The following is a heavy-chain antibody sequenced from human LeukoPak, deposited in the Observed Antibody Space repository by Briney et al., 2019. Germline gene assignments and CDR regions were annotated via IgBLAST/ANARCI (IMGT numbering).Heavy chain of an antibody. J-gene: IGHJ4*02. D-gene: IGHD6-13*01. V-gene: IGHV1-2*02. Sequence: ASVKVSCKASGYTFTGYYMHWVRQAPGQGLEWMGWINPNSGGTKYAQKFQGRVTMTSDASISTAYMELSSLRSEDTAVYYCARDYLGMSSSSWYRYFDYWGQGTLVTVSS. CDR2: INPNSGGT. CDR1: GYTFTGYY. CDR3: ARDYLGMSSSSWYRYFDY.